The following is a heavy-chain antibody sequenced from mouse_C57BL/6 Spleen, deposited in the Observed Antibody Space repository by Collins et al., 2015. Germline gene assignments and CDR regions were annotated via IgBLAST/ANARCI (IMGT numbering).Heavy chain of an antibody. D-gene: IGHD2-14*01. J-gene: IGHJ4*01. CDR1: GYTFTNYG. CDR2: INTYTGEP. Sequence: QIQLVQSGPELKKPGETVKISCKASGYTFTNYGMNWVKQAPGKGLKWMGWINTYTGEPTYADDFKGRFAFSLETSASTAYLQINNLKNEDTATYFCAREGRYDVNYAMDYWGQGTSVTVSS. V-gene: IGHV9-3-1*01. CDR3: AREGRYDVNYAMDY.